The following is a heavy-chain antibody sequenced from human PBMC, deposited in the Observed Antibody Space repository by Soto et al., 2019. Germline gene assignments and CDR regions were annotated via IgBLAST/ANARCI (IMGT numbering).Heavy chain of an antibody. J-gene: IGHJ6*04. V-gene: IGHV1-18*01. Sequence: ASVKVSCKASGYTFTSYGISWVRQAPGQGLEWMGWSSAYNGNTNYAQKLQGRVTMTTDTSTSTAYMELRSLRSDDTAVYYCAREVSGLGYCSSTSCPYYYYGMDVWGKGTKVTVSS. CDR2: SSAYNGNT. CDR3: AREVSGLGYCSSTSCPYYYYGMDV. D-gene: IGHD2-2*01. CDR1: GYTFTSYG.